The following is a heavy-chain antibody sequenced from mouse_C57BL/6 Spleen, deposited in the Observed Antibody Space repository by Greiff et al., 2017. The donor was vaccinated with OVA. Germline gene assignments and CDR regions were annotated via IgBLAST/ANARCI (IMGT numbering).Heavy chain of an antibody. J-gene: IGHJ2*01. V-gene: IGHV1-50*01. CDR3: ARRTTVVATEDY. Sequence: QVQLQQPGAELVKPGASVKLSCKASGYTFTSYWMQWVKQRPGQGLEWIGEIDPSDSYTNYNQKFKGKATLTVDTSSSTAYMQLSSLTSEDSAVYYCARRTTVVATEDYWGQGTTLTVSS. D-gene: IGHD1-1*01. CDR1: GYTFTSYW. CDR2: IDPSDSYT.